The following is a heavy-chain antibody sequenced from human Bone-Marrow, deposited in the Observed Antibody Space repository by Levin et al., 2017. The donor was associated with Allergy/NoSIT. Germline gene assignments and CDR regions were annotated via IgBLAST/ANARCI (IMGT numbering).Heavy chain of an antibody. CDR3: ARNGPGGSGWEPSDH. V-gene: IGHV4-38-2*02. D-gene: IGHD6-19*01. CDR1: GYSISSGYF. CDR2: MYHRGST. J-gene: IGHJ5*02. Sequence: SETLSLICSVSGYSISSGYFWAWIRQTPGRGLEWIGSMYHRGSTYYNPSLKSRVTMSIDTSKNQLSLRLKSVTAADTAVYYCARNGPGGSGWEPSDHWGQGTLVTVSS.